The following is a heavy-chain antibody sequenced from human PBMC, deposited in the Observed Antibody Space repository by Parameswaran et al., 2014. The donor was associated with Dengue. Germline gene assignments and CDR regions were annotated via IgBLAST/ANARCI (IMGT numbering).Heavy chain of an antibody. CDR2: IYYSGST. Sequence: ASETLSLTCTVSGGSISSGDYYWSWIRQPPGKGLEWIGYIYYSGSTYYNPSLKSRVTISVDTSKNQFSLKLSSVTAADTAVYYCASPPAPDSSGWYGYWGQGTTVTVSS. CDR3: ASPPAPDSSGWYGY. CDR1: GGSISSGDYY. J-gene: IGHJ4*02. D-gene: IGHD6-19*01. V-gene: IGHV4-30-4*01.